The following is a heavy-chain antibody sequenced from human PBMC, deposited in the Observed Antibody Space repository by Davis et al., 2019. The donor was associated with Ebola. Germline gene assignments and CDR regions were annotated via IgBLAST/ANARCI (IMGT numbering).Heavy chain of an antibody. V-gene: IGHV3-74*01. D-gene: IGHD5-18*01. CDR1: GFTFSSYW. CDR3: ARVMAPRGYSYGYPDY. Sequence: HTGGSLRLSCAASGFTFSSYWMHWVRQPPGKGLVWVSRINNDGTSTCYADSVKGRFTISRDNAKNTLYLQMNSLRAEDTAVYYCARVMAPRGYSYGYPDYWGQGTLVTVSS. CDR2: INNDGTST. J-gene: IGHJ4*02.